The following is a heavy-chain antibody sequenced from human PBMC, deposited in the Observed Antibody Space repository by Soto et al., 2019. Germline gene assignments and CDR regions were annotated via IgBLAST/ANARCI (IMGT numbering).Heavy chain of an antibody. J-gene: IGHJ2*01. V-gene: IGHV4-59*01. D-gene: IGHD2-21*02. CDR1: RGSISSYY. CDR2: ISYSGST. Sequence: PSETLSLTCAVSRGSISSYYWSWIRQPPGKGLEWIGYISYSGSTNYNPSLKSRVTISVDTSKNQFSLNLSSVTAADTAVYYCARIYCGGDCYTNWYFDLWGRGTLVTVS. CDR3: ARIYCGGDCYTNWYFDL.